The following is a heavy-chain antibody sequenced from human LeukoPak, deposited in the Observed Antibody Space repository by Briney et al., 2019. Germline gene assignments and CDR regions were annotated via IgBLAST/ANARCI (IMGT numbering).Heavy chain of an antibody. J-gene: IGHJ4*02. Sequence: QPGGSLRLSCAASGFTFSSYWMHCVRQAPGKGLVWVSRINSDGSSTSYADSVKGRFTISRNNAKNTLYLQMNSLRAEDTAVYYCATPGSIAVAGTIDYWGQGTLVTVSS. V-gene: IGHV3-74*01. CDR1: GFTFSSYW. D-gene: IGHD6-19*01. CDR2: INSDGSST. CDR3: ATPGSIAVAGTIDY.